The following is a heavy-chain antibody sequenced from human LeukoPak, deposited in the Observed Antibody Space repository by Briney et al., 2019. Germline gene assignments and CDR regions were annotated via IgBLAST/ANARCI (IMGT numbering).Heavy chain of an antibody. J-gene: IGHJ4*02. CDR3: AKLLAVVVAATRPDY. CDR1: GFTFSSYA. D-gene: IGHD2-15*01. CDR2: ISGSGDNT. V-gene: IGHV3-23*01. Sequence: PGGSLRLSCTVSGFTFSSYAMSWVRHVPGKGLEWVSVISGSGDNTVYADSVKGRFTISRDNSKNTLYLQMNSLRAEDTAVYYCAKLLAVVVAATRPDYWGQGTLVTVSS.